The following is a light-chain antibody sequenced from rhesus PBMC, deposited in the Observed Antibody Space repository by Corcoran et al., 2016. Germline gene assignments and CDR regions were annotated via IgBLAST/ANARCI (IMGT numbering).Light chain of an antibody. Sequence: QAAPTQSPSVSGSPGQSVTISCTGTSSDIGGYNRVSWYQQHPGKAPKLKIYEVSKRPSGVPDRFSGSKSGKPASLTISGLQAEDESDYYGISYASSSTFIFGAWTRLXVL. CDR1: SSDIGGYNR. V-gene: IGLV2-13*03. J-gene: IGLJ1*01. CDR3: ISYASSSTFI. CDR2: EVS.